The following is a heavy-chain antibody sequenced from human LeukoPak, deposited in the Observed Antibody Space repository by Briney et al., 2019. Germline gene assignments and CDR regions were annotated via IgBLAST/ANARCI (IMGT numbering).Heavy chain of an antibody. J-gene: IGHJ4*02. D-gene: IGHD5-18*01. Sequence: GGSLRLSCAAPGITFSNYNMNWVRQAPGKGLEWISSITSSSSYTFYADSVKGRFTISRDNAKNSLYLQMNSLRVEDTAVYYCARSYSYGGIHYWGQGTLVTVSS. V-gene: IGHV3-21*01. CDR2: ITSSSSYT. CDR3: ARSYSYGGIHY. CDR1: GITFSNYN.